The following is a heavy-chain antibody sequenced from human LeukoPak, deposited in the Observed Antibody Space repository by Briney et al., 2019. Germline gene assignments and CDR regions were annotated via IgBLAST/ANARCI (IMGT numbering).Heavy chain of an antibody. J-gene: IGHJ4*02. CDR3: TQSAVTTVTTFPN. D-gene: IGHD4-17*01. CDR1: GGSISSGGYY. V-gene: IGHV3-23*01. CDR2: ISGSGGST. Sequence: PSETLSLTCTVSGGSISSGGYYWSWVRQAPGKGLEWVSAISGSGGSTYYADSVKGRFTISRDNSKNTLYLQMNSLRAEDTAVYFCTQSAVTTVTTFPNWGQGTLVTVSS.